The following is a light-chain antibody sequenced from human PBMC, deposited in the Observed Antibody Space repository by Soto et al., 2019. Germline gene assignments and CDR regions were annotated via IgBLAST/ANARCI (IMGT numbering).Light chain of an antibody. CDR1: QSVSSSY. Sequence: EIVLTQSPGTLSLSPGERATLSCRASQSVSSSYLAWYQQKPGQAPRLLIFGASNRATGIPDRFSGRGSGTDFTLTIRSLQPEDSALYFCLQDYSPLLAFGAGTRVEIK. V-gene: IGKV3-20*01. CDR2: GAS. J-gene: IGKJ4*01. CDR3: LQDYSPLLA.